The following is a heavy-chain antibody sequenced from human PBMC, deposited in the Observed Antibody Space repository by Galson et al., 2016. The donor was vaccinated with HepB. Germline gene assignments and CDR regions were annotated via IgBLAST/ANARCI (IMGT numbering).Heavy chain of an antibody. V-gene: IGHV4-4*02. CDR1: GDSVSGTNY. Sequence: SETLSLTCAVSGDSVSGTNYWSWVRQSPGTGLEWLGEIHHSGATNYNPSLKSRVPLSVDKSNNHLSMELTSVTAADHAVYSCVRHCGGGDCYRAFDVWGQGTMVTVSS. CDR3: VRHCGGGDCYRAFDV. CDR2: IHHSGAT. J-gene: IGHJ3*01. D-gene: IGHD2-21*02.